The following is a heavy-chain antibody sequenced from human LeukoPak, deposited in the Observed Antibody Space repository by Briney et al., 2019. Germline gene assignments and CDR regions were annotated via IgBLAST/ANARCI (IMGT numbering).Heavy chain of an antibody. CDR2: INPNSGGT. D-gene: IGHD2-15*01. V-gene: IGHV1-2*04. Sequence: ASVKVSCKASGYTFTGYYMHGVRQAPGQGLDWMGWINPNSGGTNYAQKFQGWVTMTRDTSISAAYMELSRLRSDDRAVYYCARADIRVGGPYYGMDVWGKGTTVTVSS. CDR3: ARADIRVGGPYYGMDV. J-gene: IGHJ6*04. CDR1: GYTFTGYY.